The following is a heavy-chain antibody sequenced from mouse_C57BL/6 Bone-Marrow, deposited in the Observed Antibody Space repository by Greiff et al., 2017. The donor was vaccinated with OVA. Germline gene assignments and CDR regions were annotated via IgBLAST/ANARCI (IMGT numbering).Heavy chain of an antibody. CDR2: IRNKPNGSTT. V-gene: IGHV7-3*01. CDR1: GFTFTHYY. Sequence: EVHLVESGGGLVQPGDSLSLSCAASGFTFTHYYMSWVRHPPGKALEWLAFIRNKPNGSTTEYSASVKGRFTISRDNSQSILYLQMNALRAEDSATYYCARYKGRVAVDYFDYWGQGTALTVSS. D-gene: IGHD1-1*01. CDR3: ARYKGRVAVDYFDY. J-gene: IGHJ2*01.